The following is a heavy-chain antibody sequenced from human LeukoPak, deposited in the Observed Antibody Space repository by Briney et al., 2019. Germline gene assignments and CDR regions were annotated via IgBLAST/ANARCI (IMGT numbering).Heavy chain of an antibody. CDR2: ISGGSDAT. V-gene: IGHV3-23*01. D-gene: IGHD5-24*01. CDR1: GGSLSGYY. J-gene: IGHJ4*02. Sequence: ETLSLTCAVYGGSLSGYYWSWIRQPPGKGLEWVSVISGGSDATFYADSVKGRFTISRDNSKNTLFLQMNSLRAEDTAIYYCARSPRDGYNLFDSWGQGTLVTVSS. CDR3: ARSPRDGYNLFDS.